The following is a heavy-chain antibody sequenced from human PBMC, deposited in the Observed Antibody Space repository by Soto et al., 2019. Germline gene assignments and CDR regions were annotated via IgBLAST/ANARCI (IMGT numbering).Heavy chain of an antibody. CDR3: VRVVAIPGYPDN. CDR2: IGPIVDTS. Sequence: QVQLVQSGAEVRQPASSVKVSCKTSGGTFSSYAISWVRQAPGQGLEWMGGIGPIVDTSTYAQKFQGRVTLTADESTSTAYMELSSLRSEDTAIYYCVRVVAIPGYPDNWGQGTLFTVSS. D-gene: IGHD2-15*01. CDR1: GGTFSSYA. V-gene: IGHV1-69*12. J-gene: IGHJ4*03.